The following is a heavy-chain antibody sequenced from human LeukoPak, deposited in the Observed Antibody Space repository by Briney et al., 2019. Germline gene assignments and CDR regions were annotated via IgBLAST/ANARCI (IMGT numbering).Heavy chain of an antibody. D-gene: IGHD6-13*01. V-gene: IGHV1-69*01. Sequence: SVKVSCKASGGTFNSYAISWVRQAPGQGLEWMGGIIPIFGTANYAQKFQGRVTITADESTSTAYMELSSLRSEDTAVYYCARDPIIAAAVNYFDYWGQATLVTVSS. CDR3: ARDPIIAAAVNYFDY. J-gene: IGHJ4*02. CDR2: IIPIFGTA. CDR1: GGTFNSYA.